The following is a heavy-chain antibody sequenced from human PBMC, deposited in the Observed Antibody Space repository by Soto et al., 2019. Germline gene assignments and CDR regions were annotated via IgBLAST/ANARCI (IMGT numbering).Heavy chain of an antibody. CDR2: INAANGDT. D-gene: IGHD1-26*01. CDR3: GRSGVGATGEILYNAMDV. CDR1: GYTFTTYA. V-gene: IGHV1-3*01. J-gene: IGHJ6*02. Sequence: QVQLVQSGAEAKKPGASVQVSCKASGYTFTTYALHWVRQAPGERPEWMGWINAANGDTKYSEKFQRRVTITRDTSATTVYVELRSLTSEDTAVYYCGRSGVGATGEILYNAMDVWGQGTTVTVSS.